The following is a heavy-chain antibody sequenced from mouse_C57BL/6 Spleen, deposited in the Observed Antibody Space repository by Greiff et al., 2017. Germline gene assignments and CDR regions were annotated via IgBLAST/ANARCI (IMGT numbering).Heavy chain of an antibody. V-gene: IGHV5-4*01. Sequence: EVQLVESGGGLVKPGGSLTLSCAASGFTFSSYAMSWVRQTPEKRLAWVATISDGGSYTYYPDNVKGRFTISRDNAKNNLYLQMSHLKSEDTAMYYCARDGGFDYWGQGTTLTVSS. J-gene: IGHJ2*01. CDR3: ARDGGFDY. CDR2: ISDGGSYT. CDR1: GFTFSSYA.